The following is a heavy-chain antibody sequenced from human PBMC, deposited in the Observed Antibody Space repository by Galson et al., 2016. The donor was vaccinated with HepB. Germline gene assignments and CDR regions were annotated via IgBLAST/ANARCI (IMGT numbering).Heavy chain of an antibody. CDR1: GFTFSRYT. J-gene: IGHJ3*02. Sequence: SLRLSCAASGFTFSRYTLNWVRRAPGKGLEWVSSISSSRTYIYYADSMKGRFTISRDNAKKSLYLQMSSLRVEDTALYYCARESSGYDYDFDIWGQGTMVTVSS. V-gene: IGHV3-21*01. CDR2: ISSSRTYI. CDR3: ARESSGYDYDFDI. D-gene: IGHD5-12*01.